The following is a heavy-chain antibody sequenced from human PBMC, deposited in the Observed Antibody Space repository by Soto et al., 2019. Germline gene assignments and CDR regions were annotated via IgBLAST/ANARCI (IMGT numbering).Heavy chain of an antibody. V-gene: IGHV4-39*01. CDR2: IYYSGST. Sequence: PSETLSLTWSVSGGSIDSNTYHWDWIRQPPGKGLEWIESIYYSGSTYYSPSLKSRVTISVDTSKNQFSLKLSSVTAADTAVYYCARHSPDYDYIWGSYRSAYFGYWGQGTLVTVSS. D-gene: IGHD3-16*02. J-gene: IGHJ4*02. CDR1: GGSIDSNTYH. CDR3: ARHSPDYDYIWGSYRSAYFGY.